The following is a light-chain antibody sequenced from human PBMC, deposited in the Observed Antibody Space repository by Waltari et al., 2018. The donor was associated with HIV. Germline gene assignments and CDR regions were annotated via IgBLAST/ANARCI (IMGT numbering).Light chain of an antibody. CDR1: NSDVGSYYL. J-gene: IGLJ2*01. V-gene: IGLV2-23*02. CDR2: EVT. CDR3: CSYAGSHTFVV. Sequence: QSALTQPASVSGSPGQSVTISCAGRNSDVGSYYLVSWYQHHPGKAPKRLIYEVTKRPSGVSNRFSGSKSGNTASLTISGLQAEDEADYYCCSYAGSHTFVVFGGGTKLTVL.